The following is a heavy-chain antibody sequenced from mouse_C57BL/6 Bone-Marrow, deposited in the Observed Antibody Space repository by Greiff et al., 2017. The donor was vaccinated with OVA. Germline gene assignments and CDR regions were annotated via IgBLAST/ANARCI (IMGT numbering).Heavy chain of an antibody. J-gene: IGHJ4*01. D-gene: IGHD2-5*01. CDR2: ISNGGGST. V-gene: IGHV5-12*01. Sequence: DVMLVESGGGLVQPGGSLKLSCAASGFTFSDYYMYWVRQTPEKRLEWVAYISNGGGSTYYPDTVKGRFTISRDNAKNTLYLQMSRLKSEDTAMYYCARQGAYYSIYYAMDYWGQGTSVTVSS. CDR1: GFTFSDYY. CDR3: ARQGAYYSIYYAMDY.